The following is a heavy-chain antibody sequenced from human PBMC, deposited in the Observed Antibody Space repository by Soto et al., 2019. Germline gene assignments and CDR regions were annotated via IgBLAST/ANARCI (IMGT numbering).Heavy chain of an antibody. CDR3: ARALVTHNWFDP. J-gene: IGHJ5*02. CDR2: IYPSGST. CDR1: GGSISRGGYS. V-gene: IGHV4-30-2*01. Sequence: SETLSLTCAVSGGSISRGGYSWSWVRQPPGKGLEWIGYIYPSGSTYYNPSLKTRVTISIDRSKNQFSLKLSSVTAADTAVYYCARALVTHNWFDPWGQGTLVNVSS. D-gene: IGHD2-21*02.